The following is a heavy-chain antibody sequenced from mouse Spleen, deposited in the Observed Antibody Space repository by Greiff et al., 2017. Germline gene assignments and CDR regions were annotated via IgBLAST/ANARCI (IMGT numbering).Heavy chain of an antibody. CDR2: ISSGSSTI. Sequence: EVKLMESGGGLVKPGGSLKLSCAASGFTFSDYGMHWVRQAPEKGLEWVAYISSGSSTIYYADTVKGRFTISRDNAKNTLFLQMTSLRSEDTAMYYCARNYRYDEGAWFAYWGQGTLVTVSA. CDR3: ARNYRYDEGAWFAY. CDR1: GFTFSDYG. V-gene: IGHV5-17*01. D-gene: IGHD2-14*01. J-gene: IGHJ3*01.